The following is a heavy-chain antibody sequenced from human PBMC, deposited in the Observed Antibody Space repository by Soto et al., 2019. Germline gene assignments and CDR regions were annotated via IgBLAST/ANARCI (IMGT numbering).Heavy chain of an antibody. V-gene: IGHV3-7*01. CDR2: IKQDGSEK. CDR3: ARALRGGGGSRTEYFQH. Sequence: EVQLVESGGGLVQPGGSLRLSCAASGFTFSSYWMSWVRQAPGKGLEWVANIKQDGSEKYYVDSVKGRFTISRDNAKNSLYLQMNSLRAEDTAVYYCARALRGGGGSRTEYFQHWGQGTLVTVSS. CDR1: GFTFSSYW. J-gene: IGHJ1*01. D-gene: IGHD2-15*01.